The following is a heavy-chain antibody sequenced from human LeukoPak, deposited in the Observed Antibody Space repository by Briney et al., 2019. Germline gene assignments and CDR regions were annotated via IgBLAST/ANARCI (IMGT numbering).Heavy chain of an antibody. J-gene: IGHJ4*02. D-gene: IGHD5-18*01. CDR2: IYPGDSDT. V-gene: IGHV5-51*01. CDR1: GYSFISYW. Sequence: GASLQISSKDSGYSFISYWICWVRQMPGKGLEWMGIIYPGDSDTRYSPSFQGQVTISADKSINTAYLQWSSLKASDTAIYYCARRGEAMDPFDYWGQGTLVTVSS. CDR3: ARRGEAMDPFDY.